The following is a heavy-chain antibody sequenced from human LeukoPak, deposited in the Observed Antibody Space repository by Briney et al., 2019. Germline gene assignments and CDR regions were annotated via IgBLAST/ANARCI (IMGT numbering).Heavy chain of an antibody. D-gene: IGHD3-22*01. V-gene: IGHV1-18*01. Sequence: ASVKVSCKASGYTFTSYGISWVRQAPGQGLEWMGWISAYNGNTNYAQKLQGRVTLTTDTSTSTAYMELRSRRSDDTAVYYWARDHEGYDSPLVAFDIWAKGQWSPSLQ. CDR2: ISAYNGNT. CDR1: GYTFTSYG. J-gene: IGHJ3*02. CDR3: ARDHEGYDSPLVAFDI.